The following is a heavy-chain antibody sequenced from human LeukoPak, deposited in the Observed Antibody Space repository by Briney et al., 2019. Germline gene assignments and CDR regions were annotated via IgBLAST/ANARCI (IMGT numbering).Heavy chain of an antibody. Sequence: SETLSLTCTVSGGSISTTSYYWVWIRQPPGKGLEWIGSIYYSGSTYDNPSLKSRVTTSVDTSKNQFSLRLSSVTAADTAVYYCASLLYDSSGYYYFDYWGQGTLVTVSS. CDR3: ASLLYDSSGYYYFDY. CDR1: GGSISTTSYY. J-gene: IGHJ4*02. V-gene: IGHV4-39*01. D-gene: IGHD3-22*01. CDR2: IYYSGST.